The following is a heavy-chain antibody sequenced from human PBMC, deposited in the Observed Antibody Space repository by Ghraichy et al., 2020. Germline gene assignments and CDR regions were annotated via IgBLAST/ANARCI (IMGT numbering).Heavy chain of an antibody. D-gene: IGHD2-21*02. CDR3: AREGVVTAIPDYYYYYMDV. CDR1: GFTFSSYE. J-gene: IGHJ6*03. CDR2: ISSSGSTI. V-gene: IGHV3-48*03. Sequence: GGSLRLSCAASGFTFSSYEMNWVRQAPGKGLEWVSYISSSGSTIYYADSVKGRFTISRDNAKNSLYLQMNSLRAEDTAVYYCAREGVVTAIPDYYYYYMDVWGKGTTVTVSS.